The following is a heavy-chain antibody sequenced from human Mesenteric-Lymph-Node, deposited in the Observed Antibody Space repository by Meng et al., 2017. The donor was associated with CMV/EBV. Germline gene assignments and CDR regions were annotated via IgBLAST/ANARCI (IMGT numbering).Heavy chain of an antibody. CDR3: TRDMSGANFDP. CDR2: INTKSGDT. Sequence: ASVKVSCKASGYTFSDYYIHWVRQAPGQGLEWMGWINTKSGDTNYAQKFQGRVTMTRDTSINTAYVELSSLRSEDMSMYFCTRDMSGANFDPWGQGTLVTVSS. V-gene: IGHV1-2*02. D-gene: IGHD4/OR15-4a*01. CDR1: GYTFSDYY. J-gene: IGHJ5*02.